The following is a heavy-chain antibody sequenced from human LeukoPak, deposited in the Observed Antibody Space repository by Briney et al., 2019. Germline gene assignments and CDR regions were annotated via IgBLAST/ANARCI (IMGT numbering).Heavy chain of an antibody. CDR3: AVTYYDFWSGYSH. J-gene: IGHJ4*02. CDR2: ISSSSSYI. D-gene: IGHD3-3*01. CDR1: GIIFSSYS. Sequence: GGSLRLSCAASGIIFSSYSMSWVRQAPGKGLEWVSSISSSSSYIYYADSVKGRFTISRDNAKNSLYLQMNSLRAEDTAVYYCAVTYYDFWSGYSHWGQGTLVTVSS. V-gene: IGHV3-21*01.